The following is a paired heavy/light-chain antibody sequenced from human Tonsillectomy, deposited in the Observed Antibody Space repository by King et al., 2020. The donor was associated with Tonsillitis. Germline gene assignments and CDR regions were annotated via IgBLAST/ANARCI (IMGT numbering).Light chain of an antibody. V-gene: IGKV1-33*01. CDR2: GVS. CDR1: QVIRNY. J-gene: IGKJ4*01. Sequence: DIQMTQSPSSLSASVGDRLTLTCQASQVIRNYVNWYQQKPGKAPKLLIYGVSNLVTGVPSRFSGSGSGTEFTFTISSLQPEDFATYYCQQSDLLPLTFAGGTKV. CDR3: QQSDLLPLT.
Heavy chain of an antibody. Sequence: QVQLQESGPGLVKPSETLSLTCNVSGAPVNSGDFYWTWVRQPAGETLEFIGRIYTSGTTQYNPSLKSRVTTSLDTSKNQFSLKLSSVTAADTAVYYCARYLYGPINYYFESWGQGTLVTVSS. CDR3: ARYLYGPINYYFES. CDR2: IYTSGTT. D-gene: IGHD4-17*01. J-gene: IGHJ4*02. V-gene: IGHV4-61*02. CDR1: GAPVNSGDFY.